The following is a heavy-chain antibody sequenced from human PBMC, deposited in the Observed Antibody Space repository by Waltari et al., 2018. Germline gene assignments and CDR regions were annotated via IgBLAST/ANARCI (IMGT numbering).Heavy chain of an antibody. CDR2: IIPIFGTA. Sequence: QVQLVQSGAEVKKPGASVKVSCKASGYTFTGYYMHWVRQAPGQGLEWMGGIIPIFGTANYAQKFQGRVTITADESTSTAYMELSSLRSEDTAVYYCASRSGRSFDYWGQGTLVTVSS. CDR3: ASRSGRSFDY. V-gene: IGHV1-69*01. CDR1: GYTFTGYY. J-gene: IGHJ4*02. D-gene: IGHD6-19*01.